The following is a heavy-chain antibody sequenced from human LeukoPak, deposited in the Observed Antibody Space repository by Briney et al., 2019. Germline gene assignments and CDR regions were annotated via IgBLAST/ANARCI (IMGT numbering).Heavy chain of an antibody. D-gene: IGHD2-15*01. CDR3: AKAVQDIVVVVAARWGFYGMDV. V-gene: IGHV3-30*18. CDR1: GFTSSSYG. J-gene: IGHJ6*04. Sequence: GRSLRLSCAASGFTSSSYGMHWVRQAPGKGLEWVAVISYDGSNKYYADSVKGRFTISRDNSKNTLYLQMNSLRAEDTAVYYCAKAVQDIVVVVAARWGFYGMDVWGKGTTVTVSS. CDR2: ISYDGSNK.